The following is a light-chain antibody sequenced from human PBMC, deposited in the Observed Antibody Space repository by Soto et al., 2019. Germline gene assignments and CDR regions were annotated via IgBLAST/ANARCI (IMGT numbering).Light chain of an antibody. J-gene: IGLJ3*02. Sequence: QSVLTQPPSASGSPGQSVTISCTGTKNDIGVYDFVSWYQHHPGKAPRLIIYEVVQRPSGVPDRFSGSKSGNTASLTVSGLQAADEADYFCKSYAGRLGDWVLGGGTKVTVL. V-gene: IGLV2-8*01. CDR2: EVV. CDR1: KNDIGVYDF. CDR3: KSYAGRLGDWV.